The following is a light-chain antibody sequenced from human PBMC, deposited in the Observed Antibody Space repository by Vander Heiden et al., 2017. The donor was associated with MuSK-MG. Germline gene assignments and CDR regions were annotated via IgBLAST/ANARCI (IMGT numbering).Light chain of an antibody. CDR2: AAS. V-gene: IGKV1-12*01. CDR3: QQANSVPHT. CDR1: QGISSW. Sequence: DIQMTQSPSSVSASVGDRVTITCRASQGISSWLAWYQQTPGRASKLQLYAASSLQSAPRSQFSRRETPTDFPLTISSLTPEDLATYSSQQANSVPHTFSPGTKVDIK. J-gene: IGKJ3*01.